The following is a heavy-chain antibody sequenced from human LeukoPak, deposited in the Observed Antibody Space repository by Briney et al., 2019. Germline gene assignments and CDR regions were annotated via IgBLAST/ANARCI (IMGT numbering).Heavy chain of an antibody. CDR3: AKDEKDFWSGYYNTPLF. J-gene: IGHJ4*02. Sequence: GGSLRLSCAASGFTFSSYAMSWVRQAPGKGLEWVSAISGSGGSTYYADSVKGRFTISRDNSNNTLYLQMNSLRAEDTAVYYCAKDEKDFWSGYYNTPLFWGQGTLVTVSS. CDR1: GFTFSSYA. V-gene: IGHV3-23*01. D-gene: IGHD3-3*01. CDR2: ISGSGGST.